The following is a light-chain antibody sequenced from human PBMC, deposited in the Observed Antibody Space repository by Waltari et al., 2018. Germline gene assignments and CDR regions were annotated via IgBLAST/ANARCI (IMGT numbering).Light chain of an antibody. CDR2: AAS. V-gene: IGKV1-39*01. CDR1: QSINSY. CDR3: QQSFSTSLT. J-gene: IGKJ4*01. Sequence: DIQMTQAPSSLSASLGDSVTISCRASQSINSYLNWYQQKPGLAPKLLIYAASSFQNGFSSRFNGSGSGTEFSLTISSLQPDDIATYYCQQSFSTSLTFGGGTKVEIK.